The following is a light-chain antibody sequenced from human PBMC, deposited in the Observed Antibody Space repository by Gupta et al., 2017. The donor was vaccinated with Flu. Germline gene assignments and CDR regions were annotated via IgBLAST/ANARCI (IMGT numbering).Light chain of an antibody. CDR3: QTGGTGSQVV. CDR1: SGHSLYA. V-gene: IGLV4-69*01. J-gene: IGLJ2*01. Sequence: QLVLPQSPSASASLGASVKLTCTLDSGHSLYAIAWHQQQPEKGPRYLMKLDSDGSHSKGDGIPDRFSGSSSGAERYLTISSLQAEDEADYYCQTGGTGSQVVFGGGTKLTVL. CDR2: LDSDGSH.